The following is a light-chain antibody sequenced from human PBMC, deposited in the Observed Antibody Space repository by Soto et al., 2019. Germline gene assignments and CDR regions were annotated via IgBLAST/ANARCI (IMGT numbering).Light chain of an antibody. CDR3: SSYTSSSTFYV. CDR1: SSDVGSDNV. CDR2: EAF. J-gene: IGLJ1*01. V-gene: IGLV2-14*02. Sequence: QSVLTQPASVSGSPGQSITISCTGTSSDVGSDNVVSWYQQYPGKAPQLMIYEAFKRSSEVSSRFSGSKSGNTASLTISGLQAEDEADYYCSSYTSSSTFYVFGTGTKVTVL.